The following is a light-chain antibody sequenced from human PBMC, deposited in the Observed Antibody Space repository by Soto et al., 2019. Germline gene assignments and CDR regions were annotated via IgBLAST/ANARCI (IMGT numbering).Light chain of an antibody. CDR3: QQRSNWPPIT. Sequence: DIQMTQSPSSLSASVGGKVTIACRSSQSIGRSLHWHQQKSGKAPKSIIYGVSTLHNGVPSRFSGSGSGTNFTLTISSLEPEDFAVYYCQQRSNWPPITFGQGTRLEIK. V-gene: IGKV1-39*01. CDR2: GVS. J-gene: IGKJ5*01. CDR1: QSIGRS.